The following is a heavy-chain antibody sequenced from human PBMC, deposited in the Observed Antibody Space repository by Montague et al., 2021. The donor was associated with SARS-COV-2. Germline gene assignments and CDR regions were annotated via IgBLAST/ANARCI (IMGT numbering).Heavy chain of an antibody. V-gene: IGHV4-4*02. CDR2: IHHTGGS. Sequence: SETLSLTCAVSGASLASGYWWSWVRQSPGKGLEWIAEIHHTGGSNYNPSPVSRVTIFLDHSKNHLTLTLSSVTAADTAMYYCASHPVWQQLCTWGQGTLVTVSA. J-gene: IGHJ5*02. CDR3: ASHPVWQQLCT. D-gene: IGHD1-1*01. CDR1: GASLASGYW.